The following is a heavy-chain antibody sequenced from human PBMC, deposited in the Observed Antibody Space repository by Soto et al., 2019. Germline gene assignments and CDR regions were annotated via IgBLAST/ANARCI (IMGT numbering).Heavy chain of an antibody. V-gene: IGHV4-31*03. CDR1: GGSFSSGAYH. Sequence: SETLSLTCTVSGGSFSSGAYHWSWVRRHPGQGLEWIASISYRGITYSNPSLKSRLSMSVDTSKNQFSLNLTSVTAADTAVYHCARMSATGTRWFDPWGQGTLVTVSS. CDR3: ARMSATGTRWFDP. D-gene: IGHD6-13*01. J-gene: IGHJ5*02. CDR2: ISYRGIT.